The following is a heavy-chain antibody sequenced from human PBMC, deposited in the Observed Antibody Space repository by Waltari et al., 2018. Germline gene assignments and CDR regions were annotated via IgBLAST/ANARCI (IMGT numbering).Heavy chain of an antibody. V-gene: IGHV3-48*01. CDR3: ARVGGAALTEGFDY. Sequence: EVQLVQSGGDLVQPGGSLRLSCAASGFTFNTYSMAGVRQAPGKGLEWFSYITSRSSTIYYADSVRGRFTTSRDNAKNSLYLQMNSLRVEDTAVYYCARVGGAALTEGFDYWGQGTLVTVAS. CDR2: ITSRSSTI. J-gene: IGHJ4*02. D-gene: IGHD7-27*01. CDR1: GFTFNTYS.